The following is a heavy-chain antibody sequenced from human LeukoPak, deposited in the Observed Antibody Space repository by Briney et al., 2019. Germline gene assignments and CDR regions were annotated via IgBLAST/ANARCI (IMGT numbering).Heavy chain of an antibody. J-gene: IGHJ4*02. CDR3: ARGEVGAIPKYYFDY. CDR1: GYTFTGYY. V-gene: IGHV1-2*06. Sequence: ASVKVSCKASGYTFTGYYMHWVRQAPGQGLEWMGRINPNSGGTNYAQKFQGRVTMTRDTSISTAYMELSRLRSDDTAVYYCARGEVGAIPKYYFDYWGQGTLVTVSS. CDR2: INPNSGGT. D-gene: IGHD1-26*01.